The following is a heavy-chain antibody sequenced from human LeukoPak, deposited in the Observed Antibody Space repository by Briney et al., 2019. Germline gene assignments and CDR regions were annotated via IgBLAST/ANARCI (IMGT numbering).Heavy chain of an antibody. J-gene: IGHJ4*02. CDR1: GGSIDITNY. CDR2: IAHDGTT. CDR3: TREDRPYCPFAY. D-gene: IGHD1-26*01. V-gene: IGHV4-4*02. Sequence: SETLSLTCGVSGGSIDITNYWSWVRQAPGKGLEWIGEIAHDGTTNYSPSLRSRVAMSFDRANNQFSLSLTSVTAADTAVYYCTREDRPYCPFAYWGQGVPVTVSS.